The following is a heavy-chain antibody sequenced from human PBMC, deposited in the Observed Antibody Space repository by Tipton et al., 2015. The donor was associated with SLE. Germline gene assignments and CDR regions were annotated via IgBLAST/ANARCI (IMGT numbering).Heavy chain of an antibody. J-gene: IGHJ3*02. CDR2: INHRGST. V-gene: IGHV4-34*01. D-gene: IGHD3-9*01. CDR3: ARGMGIFLKAAFDI. Sequence: TLSLTCAVYGGSISSSSSYYWAWIRQPPGKGVEWIGEINHRGSTNYNPSLKSRVTISVDTSKNQFSLKLTSVTAADTAVYYCARGMGIFLKAAFDIWGQGTMVTVSS. CDR1: GGSISSSSSYY.